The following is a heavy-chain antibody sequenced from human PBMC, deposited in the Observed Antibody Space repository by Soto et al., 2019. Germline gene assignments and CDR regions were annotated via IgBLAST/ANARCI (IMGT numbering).Heavy chain of an antibody. V-gene: IGHV6-1*01. CDR3: ARTVAHYYYYKGVDV. J-gene: IGHJ6*02. CDR1: GDSVSSNSAA. Sequence: SQTLSLTCVISGDSVSSNSAAWNWIRQSPSRGLEWLGRTYYRSQWYNDYAVSVKGRIIINPDTSKNQFPLQLSSVTPEDTAVYYCARTVAHYYYYKGVDVWGQGTTVTVAS. D-gene: IGHD6-19*01. CDR2: TYYRSQWYN.